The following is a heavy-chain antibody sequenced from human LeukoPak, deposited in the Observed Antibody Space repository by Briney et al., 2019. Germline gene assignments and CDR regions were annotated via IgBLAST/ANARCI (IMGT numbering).Heavy chain of an antibody. J-gene: IGHJ4*02. D-gene: IGHD3-10*01. V-gene: IGHV3-23*01. CDR3: AKDDSALWFGELSHYFNW. CDR1: GFEFNIYG. Sequence: GGSLRLSCAASGFEFNIYGMNWVRQAPGKGLEWVSGISGRGDSTSCADSVKGRFIISRDISKNTLYLQMNSLRVDDTAVYYCAKDDSALWFGELSHYFNWWGQGTLVTVSS. CDR2: ISGRGDST.